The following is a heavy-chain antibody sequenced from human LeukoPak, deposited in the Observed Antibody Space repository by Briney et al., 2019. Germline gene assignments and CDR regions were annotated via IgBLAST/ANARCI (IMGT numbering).Heavy chain of an antibody. CDR1: GYTFTSYG. J-gene: IGHJ5*02. CDR3: ARVVSRLQYGWFDP. CDR2: ISAYNGNT. Sequence: ASVKVSCKASGYTFTSYGISWVRQAPGQGLEWMGWISAYNGNTNYAQKLQGRVTMTTDISTSTAYMELRSLRSDDTAVYYCARVVSRLQYGWFDPWGQGTLVTVSS. V-gene: IGHV1-18*01. D-gene: IGHD4-11*01.